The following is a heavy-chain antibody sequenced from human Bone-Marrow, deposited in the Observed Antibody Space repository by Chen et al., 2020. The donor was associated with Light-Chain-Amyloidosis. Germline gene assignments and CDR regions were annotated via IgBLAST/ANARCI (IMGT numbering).Heavy chain of an antibody. V-gene: IGHV4-61*01. D-gene: IGHD6-13*01. Sequence: QVQLQESGPGLVKPSGTLSLTCTVAGASVSSDYHYWTWIQQPPGDRLEWIGYIYYTGSTKYNPSLESRIAISIDTSKNQFSLKVNSVTAADTAVYYCVRRDVRWHIDFWGQGALVTVSS. J-gene: IGHJ4*02. CDR3: VRRDVRWHIDF. CDR1: GASVSSDYHY. CDR2: IYYTGST.